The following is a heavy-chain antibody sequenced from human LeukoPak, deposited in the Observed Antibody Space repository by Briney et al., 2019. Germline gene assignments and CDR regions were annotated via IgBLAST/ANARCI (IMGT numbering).Heavy chain of an antibody. CDR2: ISTSGDST. D-gene: IGHD4-17*01. Sequence: GGSLRLSCAASGFAFLAYNMHWVRQAPGEGLEYVSGISTSGDSTNYANSVKGRFTISRDNSRNTLYLQMDNLRAEDMAVYHCARASYGDYEALDIWGQATLVTVSS. V-gene: IGHV3-64*01. J-gene: IGHJ3*02. CDR3: ARASYGDYEALDI. CDR1: GFAFLAYN.